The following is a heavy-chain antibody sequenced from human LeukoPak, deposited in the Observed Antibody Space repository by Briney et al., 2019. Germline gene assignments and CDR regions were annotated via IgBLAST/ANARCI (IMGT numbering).Heavy chain of an antibody. CDR1: GYTFTSYD. Sequence: GASVKVSCKASGYTFTSYDINWERQATGQGLEWMGWMNPNSGNTGYAQKFQGRVTMTRNTSISTAYMELSSLRSEDTAVYYCARDRGYYYGMDVWGQGTTVTVSS. J-gene: IGHJ6*02. V-gene: IGHV1-8*01. CDR2: MNPNSGNT. CDR3: ARDRGYYYGMDV.